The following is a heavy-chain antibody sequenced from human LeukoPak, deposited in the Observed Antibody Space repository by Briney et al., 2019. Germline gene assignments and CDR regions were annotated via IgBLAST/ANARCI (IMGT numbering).Heavy chain of an antibody. Sequence: TLSLTCTVSGVSVSSGSYYWSWIRQPPGKALEWLALIYWDDDKRYSPSLKSRLTITKDTSKNQVVLTMTNMDPVDTATYYCALAPHYDRYYFDYWGQGTLVTVSS. CDR3: ALAPHYDRYYFDY. D-gene: IGHD3-10*02. V-gene: IGHV2-5*08. CDR1: GVSVSSGSYY. J-gene: IGHJ4*02. CDR2: IYWDDDK.